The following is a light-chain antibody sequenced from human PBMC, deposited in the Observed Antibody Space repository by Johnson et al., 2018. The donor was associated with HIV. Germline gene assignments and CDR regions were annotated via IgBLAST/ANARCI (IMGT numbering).Light chain of an antibody. J-gene: IGLJ1*01. Sequence: QSVLTQPPSVSAAPGQKVTISCSGSSSNIGNNYVSWFQHLPGTAPKLLIYENNKRPSGIPDRFSGSKSGTSATLGITGLQTGDEADYYCGTWDSSLSAHNYVFGTGTKVTVL. CDR1: SSNIGNNY. CDR2: ENN. V-gene: IGLV1-51*02. CDR3: GTWDSSLSAHNYV.